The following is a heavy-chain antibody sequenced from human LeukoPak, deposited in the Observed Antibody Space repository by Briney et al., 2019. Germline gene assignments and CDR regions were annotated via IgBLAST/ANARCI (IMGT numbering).Heavy chain of an antibody. V-gene: IGHV3-48*01. D-gene: IGHD1-26*01. CDR2: ISSSSSTI. J-gene: IGHJ3*02. CDR1: GFTFSSYS. CDR3: ARVKGWELLVGINDAFDI. Sequence: GGSLRLSCAASGFTFSSYSMNWVRQAPGKGLEWVSYISSSSSTIYYADSVKGRFTISRDNAKNSLYLQMNSLRAEDTAVYYCARVKGWELLVGINDAFDIWGQGTMVTVSS.